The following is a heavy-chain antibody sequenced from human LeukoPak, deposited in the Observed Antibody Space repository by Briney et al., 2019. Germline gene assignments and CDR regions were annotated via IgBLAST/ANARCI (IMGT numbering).Heavy chain of an antibody. Sequence: PGKSLRLSCAASGFTFSNYGMHWVRQAPGKGLEWVSSITSSSSYIYYADSVKGRFTISRDNAKNSLCLQMNSLRAEDTAVYYCARHVVAVGFDYWGQGTLVTVSS. CDR2: ITSSSSYI. CDR3: ARHVVAVGFDY. CDR1: GFTFSNYG. V-gene: IGHV3-21*01. J-gene: IGHJ4*02. D-gene: IGHD3-22*01.